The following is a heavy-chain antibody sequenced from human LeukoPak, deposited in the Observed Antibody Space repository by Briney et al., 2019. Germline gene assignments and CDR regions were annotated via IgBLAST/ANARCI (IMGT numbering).Heavy chain of an antibody. J-gene: IGHJ4*02. CDR3: AKTRGYCSGGSCYEDY. Sequence: LPGGPLRLSCAASGFTFSSYAMSWVPQAPGKGLKWVSAISGSGNRTYYADCVKGRFTISRDNPKNTLYLQMNSLRAEDTAVYYCAKTRGYCSGGSCYEDYWGQGTLVTVSS. CDR1: GFTFSSYA. CDR2: ISGSGNRT. V-gene: IGHV3-23*01. D-gene: IGHD2-15*01.